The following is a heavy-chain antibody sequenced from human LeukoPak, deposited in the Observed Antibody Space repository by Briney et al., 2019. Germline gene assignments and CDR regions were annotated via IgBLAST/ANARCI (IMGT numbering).Heavy chain of an antibody. Sequence: GASVKVSCKASGYTFTSYYLHWVRQAPGQGLEWMGIINPSGGSTSYAQKFQGRVTMTRDTSTSTVYMELSSLRSEDTAVYYCARVGSSSWYGAVSPDAFDIWGQGTMVTVSS. CDR3: ARVGSSSWYGAVSPDAFDI. V-gene: IGHV1-46*01. CDR2: INPSGGST. CDR1: GYTFTSYY. J-gene: IGHJ3*02. D-gene: IGHD6-13*01.